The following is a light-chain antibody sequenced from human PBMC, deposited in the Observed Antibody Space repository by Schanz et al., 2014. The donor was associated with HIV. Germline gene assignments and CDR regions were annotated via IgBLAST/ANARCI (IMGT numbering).Light chain of an antibody. CDR2: DAS. CDR1: QSVSGY. J-gene: IGKJ4*01. Sequence: EIVLTQSPGTLSLSPGERATLSCRASQSVSGYLNWYQQKPGQAPRLLIYDASNRATGIPARFSGSGSGTDFHLTISGLEPEDSAVYYCQQRSDWPLTFGGGTKVQIK. CDR3: QQRSDWPLT. V-gene: IGKV3-11*01.